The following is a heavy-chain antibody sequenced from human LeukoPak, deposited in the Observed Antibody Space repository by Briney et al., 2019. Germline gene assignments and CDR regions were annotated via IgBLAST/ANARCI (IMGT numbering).Heavy chain of an antibody. CDR1: GFTFHQHA. CDR2: ISWNSGSI. CDR3: AKDKAPLYSGYDWDLDF. D-gene: IGHD5-12*01. Sequence: GRSLRLSCAASGFTFHQHAIHWVRQVPGKGLEWVSGISWNSGSIGYADSVKGRFTISRDSAKNSVYLQMNSLRPEDTVLYYCAKDKAPLYSGYDWDLDFWGQGTLVTVSS. J-gene: IGHJ4*02. V-gene: IGHV3-9*01.